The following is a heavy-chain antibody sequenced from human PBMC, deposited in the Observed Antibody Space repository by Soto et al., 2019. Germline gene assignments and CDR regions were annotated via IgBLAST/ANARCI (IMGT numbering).Heavy chain of an antibody. D-gene: IGHD5-18*01. CDR3: AAVDTAMVSFDY. CDR2: INAGNGNT. V-gene: IGHV1-3*01. J-gene: IGHJ4*02. CDR1: GYTFTSYA. Sequence: QVQLVQSGAEVKKPGASVKVSCKASGYTFTSYAMHWVRQAPGQRLEWMGWINAGNGNTKYSQKFQGRVTITRDTSASTAYMELSSVRSEDTAVYYCAAVDTAMVSFDYWGQGTLVTVSS.